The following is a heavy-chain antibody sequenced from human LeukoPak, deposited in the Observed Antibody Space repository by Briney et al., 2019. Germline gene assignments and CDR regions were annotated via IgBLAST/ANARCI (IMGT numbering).Heavy chain of an antibody. CDR1: GGSFSGYY. Sequence: SETLSLTCAVYGGSFSGYYWSWIRQPPGKGLEWIGEINHSGSTNYNPSLKSRVTISVDTSKNQFSLKLSSVTAADTAVYYCARDIAARLAWFDPWGQGTLVTVSS. V-gene: IGHV4-34*01. J-gene: IGHJ5*02. CDR3: ARDIAARLAWFDP. D-gene: IGHD6-6*01. CDR2: INHSGST.